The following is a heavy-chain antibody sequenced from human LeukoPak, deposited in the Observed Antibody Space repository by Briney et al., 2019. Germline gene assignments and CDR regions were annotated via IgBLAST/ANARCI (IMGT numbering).Heavy chain of an antibody. CDR3: ARVGGMTTVNNAAFDI. D-gene: IGHD4-4*01. J-gene: IGHJ3*02. CDR2: IYYSGST. V-gene: IGHV4-59*01. CDR1: GGSISSYY. Sequence: SETLSLTCTVSGGSISSYYWSWIRQPPGKGLEWIGYIYYSGSTNYNPSLKSRVTISIDKPKKQFSLKLISVTAADTAIYYCARVGGMTTVNNAAFDIWGQGTMVTVSS.